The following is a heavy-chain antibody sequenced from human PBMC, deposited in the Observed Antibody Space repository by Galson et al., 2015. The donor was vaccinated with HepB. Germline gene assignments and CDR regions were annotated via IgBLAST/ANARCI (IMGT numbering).Heavy chain of an antibody. V-gene: IGHV4-59*01. CDR3: ARGSAPDPVEMATIMGLDY. Sequence: LSLTCTVSGGSISSYYWSWIRQPPGKGLEWIGYIYYSGSTNYNPSLKSRVTISVDTSKNQFSLKLSSVTAADTAVYYCARGSAPDPVEMATIMGLDYWGQGTLVTVSS. J-gene: IGHJ4*02. CDR2: IYYSGST. D-gene: IGHD5-24*01. CDR1: GGSISSYY.